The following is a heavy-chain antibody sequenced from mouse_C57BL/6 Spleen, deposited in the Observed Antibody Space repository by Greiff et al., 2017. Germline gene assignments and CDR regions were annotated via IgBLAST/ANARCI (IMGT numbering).Heavy chain of an antibody. D-gene: IGHD2-3*01. CDR2: IYPSDSYT. CDR1: GYTFTSYW. V-gene: IGHV1-69*01. CDR3: ALYAGYTGGAMDY. Sequence: VQLQQPGAELVMPGASVKLSCKASGYTFTSYWMHWVKQRPGQGLEWIGEIYPSDSYTNYTQKFKGKSTLTVDKSSSTAYMQISSLTSEDSAVYYCALYAGYTGGAMDYWGQGTSVTVSS. J-gene: IGHJ4*01.